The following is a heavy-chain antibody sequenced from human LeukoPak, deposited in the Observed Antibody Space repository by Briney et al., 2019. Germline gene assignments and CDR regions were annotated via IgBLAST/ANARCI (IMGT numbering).Heavy chain of an antibody. Sequence: SGGSLRLSCAASGFTFDDYAMHWVRQAPGKGLEWVSGISWNSGSIGYADSVKGRFTISRDNAKNSLYLQMNSLRVEDTAVYYCARDATTELGTVYMDVWGKGTTVTISS. D-gene: IGHD4-17*01. V-gene: IGHV3-9*01. CDR2: ISWNSGSI. CDR1: GFTFDDYA. J-gene: IGHJ6*03. CDR3: ARDATTELGTVYMDV.